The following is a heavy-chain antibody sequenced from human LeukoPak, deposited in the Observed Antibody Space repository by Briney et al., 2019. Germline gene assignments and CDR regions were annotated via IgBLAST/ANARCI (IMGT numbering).Heavy chain of an antibody. CDR3: AKVQQQLWDY. CDR2: ISGSGGST. Sequence: PGGSLRLSCAASGFTFSSYAISWVRQAPGKGLEWVSAISGSGGSTYYADSVKGRFTISRDNSKNTLYPQMNSLRAEDTAVYYCAKVQQQLWDYWGQGTLVTVSS. J-gene: IGHJ4*02. D-gene: IGHD6-13*01. V-gene: IGHV3-23*01. CDR1: GFTFSSYA.